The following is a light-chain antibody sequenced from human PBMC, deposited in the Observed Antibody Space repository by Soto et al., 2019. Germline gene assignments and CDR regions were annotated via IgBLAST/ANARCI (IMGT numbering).Light chain of an antibody. CDR1: SGDIGSYNR. CDR2: EVT. V-gene: IGLV2-14*01. Sequence: QSALTQPASVSGSPGQSITISCTGTSGDIGSYNRVSWYQQHPGKAPKLIIYEVTDRPSGVSNRFSGSKSGNTASLTISGLQAEDEAXYYCNSYAGGDSFDVIFGGGTKVTVL. CDR3: NSYAGGDSFDVI. J-gene: IGLJ2*01.